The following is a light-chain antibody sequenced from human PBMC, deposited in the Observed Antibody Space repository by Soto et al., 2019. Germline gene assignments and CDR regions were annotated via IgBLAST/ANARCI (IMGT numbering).Light chain of an antibody. Sequence: QSVLTQPPSASASLGASVTLTSTLSSGYSNYKVDWYQQRPGKGPRFVMRVGTGGIVGSKGDGIPDRFSVLGSGLNRFLTIKNIQEEDESDYHCGADHGSGSNFVSVVFGGGTKLTVL. CDR1: SGYSNYK. CDR3: GADHGSGSNFVSVV. V-gene: IGLV9-49*01. CDR2: VGTGGIVG. J-gene: IGLJ2*01.